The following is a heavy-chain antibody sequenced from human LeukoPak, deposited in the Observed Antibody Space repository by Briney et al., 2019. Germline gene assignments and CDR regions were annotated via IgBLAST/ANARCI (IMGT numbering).Heavy chain of an antibody. CDR1: TFTFSSYA. CDR3: ARHRPYYDILTGYYWNWFDP. V-gene: IGHV4-39*01. J-gene: IGHJ5*02. D-gene: IGHD3-9*01. CDR2: IYYSGST. Sequence: PGGSLRLSCAASTFTFSSYAMSWVRQPPGKGLEWIGSIYYSGSTYYNPSLKSRVTISVDTSKNQFSLKLSSVTAADTAVYYCARHRPYYDILTGYYWNWFDPWGQGTLVTVSS.